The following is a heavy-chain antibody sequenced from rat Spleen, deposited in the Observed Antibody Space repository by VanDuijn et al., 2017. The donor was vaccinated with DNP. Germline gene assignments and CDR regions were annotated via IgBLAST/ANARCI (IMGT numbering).Heavy chain of an antibody. J-gene: IGHJ2*01. CDR2: FSTIGDDT. CDR1: GITFRSFP. V-gene: IGHV5-46*01. CDR3: AKGPNYGGWSDYFDY. Sequence: EVQLVESGGGLVQPGRSLKLSCAVSGITFRSFPMAWVRQAPTKGLEWVATFSTIGDDTFYRDSVKGRFTISRDNAQNTLYLQMSKLGSEDTAIYYCAKGPNYGGWSDYFDYWGQGVMVTVSS. D-gene: IGHD1-11*01.